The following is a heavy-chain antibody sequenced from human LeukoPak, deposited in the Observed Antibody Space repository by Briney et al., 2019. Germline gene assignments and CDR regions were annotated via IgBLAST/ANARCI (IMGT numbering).Heavy chain of an antibody. J-gene: IGHJ4*02. CDR2: INHSGST. D-gene: IGHD3-10*01. CDR1: GGSISSYY. CDR3: ARGPGPAGYFDY. V-gene: IGHV4-34*01. Sequence: SETLSLTCTVSGGSISSYYWSWIRQPPGKGLEWIGEINHSGSTNYNPSLKSRVTISVDTSKNQFSLKLSSVTAADTAVYYCARGPGPAGYFDYWGQGTLVTVSS.